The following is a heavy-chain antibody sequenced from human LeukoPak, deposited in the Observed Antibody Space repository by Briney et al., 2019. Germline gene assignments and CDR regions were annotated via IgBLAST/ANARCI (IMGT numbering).Heavy chain of an antibody. CDR2: IKQDGSEK. CDR1: GFTFSSYW. V-gene: IGHV3-7*01. CDR3: ARGKVVPAAIRSFYYYYMDV. J-gene: IGHJ6*03. D-gene: IGHD2-2*02. Sequence: GGSLRLSCAASGFTFSSYWMSWVRQAPGKGLEWVANIKQDGSEKYYVDSVKGRFTISRDNAKNSLYMQMNSLRAEDTAVDYCARGKVVPAAIRSFYYYYMDVWGKGTTVTVSS.